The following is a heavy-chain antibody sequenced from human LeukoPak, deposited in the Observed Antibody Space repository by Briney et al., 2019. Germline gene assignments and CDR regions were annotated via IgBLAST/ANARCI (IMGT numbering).Heavy chain of an antibody. CDR1: GFSFSDYA. CDR3: AKGSGSGWYGWFAP. D-gene: IGHD6-19*01. J-gene: IGHJ5*02. V-gene: IGHV3-23*01. CDR2: IDASGGAT. Sequence: HAGGSLRLSCAASGFSFSDYAMYWVRQAPGKGLEWVSTIDASGGATYYADSVEGRFTISRDNSKNTFYLQMNSLRAEDTAVYYCAKGSGSGWYGWFAPWGQGTLVTVSS.